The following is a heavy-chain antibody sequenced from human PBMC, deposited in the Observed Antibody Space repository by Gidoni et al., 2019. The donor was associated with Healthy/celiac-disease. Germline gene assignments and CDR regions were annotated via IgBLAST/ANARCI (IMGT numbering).Heavy chain of an antibody. D-gene: IGHD5-18*01. V-gene: IGHV3-30*04. CDR3: ARGDRGGYSYGYIY. Sequence: QVQLVESGGGVVQPGRSLRLSCAASVFPFRSYAMHWVRQAPGKGLEWVAVISYDGSNKYYADSVKGRFTISRDNYKNTLYLQMNSLRAEDTAVYYCARGDRGGYSYGYIYWGQGTLVTVSS. CDR2: ISYDGSNK. J-gene: IGHJ4*02. CDR1: VFPFRSYA.